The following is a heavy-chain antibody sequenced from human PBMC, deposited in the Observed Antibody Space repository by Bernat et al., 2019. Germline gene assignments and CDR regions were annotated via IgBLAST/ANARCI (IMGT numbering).Heavy chain of an antibody. J-gene: IGHJ3*02. Sequence: QLQVQESGPGLVKPSETLSLTCTVSGGSISNTNYHWGWIRQPPGKGLEWIGSKYFGGSTYYNPSLKSRDTISADTCKNQCSLKFSTVTAPDTAVYYCARHGYHYGDYSFLNGIDIWGQGTMVTVSS. CDR1: GGSISNTNYH. CDR3: ARHGYHYGDYSFLNGIDI. CDR2: KYFGGST. V-gene: IGHV4-39*01. D-gene: IGHD4-17*01.